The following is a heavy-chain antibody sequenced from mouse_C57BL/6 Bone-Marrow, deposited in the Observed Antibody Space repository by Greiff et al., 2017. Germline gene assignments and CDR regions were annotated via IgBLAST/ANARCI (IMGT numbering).Heavy chain of an antibody. Sequence: QVQLQQPGAELVKPGASVKLSCKASGYTFTSYWMHWVKQRPGQGLEWIGMIHPNSGSTNYNEKFKSKATLTVDKSSSTAYMQLSSLTSEDSAVYYWANYGYSLPRGYFDVWGTGTTVTVSS. V-gene: IGHV1-64*01. CDR1: GYTFTSYW. D-gene: IGHD2-2*01. J-gene: IGHJ1*03. CDR2: IHPNSGST. CDR3: ANYGYSLPRGYFDV.